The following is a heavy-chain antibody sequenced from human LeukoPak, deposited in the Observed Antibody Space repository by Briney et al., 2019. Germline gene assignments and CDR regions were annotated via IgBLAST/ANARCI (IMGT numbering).Heavy chain of an antibody. CDR2: IYYSGST. CDR3: ARRSHSYGYWDVFDI. J-gene: IGHJ3*02. D-gene: IGHD5-18*01. CDR1: GGSISSYY. V-gene: IGHV4-59*08. Sequence: SETLSLTCTVSGGSISSYYWSWIRQPPGKGLEWIGYIYYSGSTNYNPSLKSRVTISVDTSKNQFSLKLSSVTAADTAVYYCARRSHSYGYWDVFDIWGQGTMVTVSS.